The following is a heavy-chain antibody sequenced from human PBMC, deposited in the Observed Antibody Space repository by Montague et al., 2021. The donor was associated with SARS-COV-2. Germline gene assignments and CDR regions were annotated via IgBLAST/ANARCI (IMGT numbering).Heavy chain of an antibody. CDR1: GGSISSYY. D-gene: IGHD3-10*01. J-gene: IGHJ4*02. CDR2: IYTSGST. V-gene: IGHV4-4*07. CDR3: ARGARQGYGFRLGSFDS. Sequence: SETLSLTCTVSGGSISSYYWSWIRQPAGKGLEWIGRIYTSGSTNYNPSLKSRVTMSVDTSQNQFSLKLSSVTAADTAVYYCARGARQGYGFRLGSFDSWGQGTLVTMSS.